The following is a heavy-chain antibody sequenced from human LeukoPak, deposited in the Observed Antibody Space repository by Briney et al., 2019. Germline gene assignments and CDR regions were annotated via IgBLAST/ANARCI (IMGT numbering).Heavy chain of an antibody. CDR2: IWYDGSNK. CDR1: GFTFSSYG. D-gene: IGHD2-15*01. J-gene: IGHJ4*02. V-gene: IGHV3-33*06. CDR3: VKDKYPVVVAATLDY. Sequence: GRSLRLSCAASGFTFSSYGMHWVRQAPGKGLEWVAVIWYDGSNKYNADSVKGRFTISRDNSKNTLYLQMNSLRAEDTAVYYCVKDKYPVVVAATLDYWGQGILVTVSS.